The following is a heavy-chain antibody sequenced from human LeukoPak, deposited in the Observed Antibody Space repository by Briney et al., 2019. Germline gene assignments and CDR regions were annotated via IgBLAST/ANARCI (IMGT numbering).Heavy chain of an antibody. D-gene: IGHD3-9*01. Sequence: QPGGSPRLSCAASGFTFSSYAMSWVRQAPGKGLEWVSAISGSGGSTYYADSVKGRFTISRDNSKNTLYLQMNSLRAEDTAVYYCAKGYFDWLLLFDYWGQGTLVTVSS. CDR2: ISGSGGST. J-gene: IGHJ4*02. V-gene: IGHV3-23*01. CDR3: AKGYFDWLLLFDY. CDR1: GFTFSSYA.